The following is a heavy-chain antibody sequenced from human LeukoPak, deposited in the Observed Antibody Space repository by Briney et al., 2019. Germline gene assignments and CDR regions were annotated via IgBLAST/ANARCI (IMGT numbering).Heavy chain of an antibody. CDR3: ARHRPAASGSYYAFDY. D-gene: IGHD1-26*01. CDR1: GGSFSGYY. Sequence: PSETLSLTCAVYGGSFSGYYWSWIRQPPGKGLEWIGEINHSGSTNYNPSLKSRVTISVDTSKNQFSLRLSSVTAADTAVYYCARHRPAASGSYYAFDYWGQGTLVTVSS. CDR2: INHSGST. J-gene: IGHJ4*02. V-gene: IGHV4-34*01.